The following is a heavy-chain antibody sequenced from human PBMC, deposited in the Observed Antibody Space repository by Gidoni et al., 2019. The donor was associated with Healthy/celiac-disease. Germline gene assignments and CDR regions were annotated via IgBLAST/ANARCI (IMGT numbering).Heavy chain of an antibody. D-gene: IGHD3-3*01. Sequence: QVQLVQSGAEVKKPGSSVKVSCKASGGTFSSYAISWVRQAPGQGLEWMGGIIPIFGTANYAQKFQGRVTITADESTSTAYMELSSLRSEDTAVYYCAGGLRFLEWLLAPSMDVWGQGTTVTVSS. CDR2: IIPIFGTA. V-gene: IGHV1-69*01. J-gene: IGHJ6*02. CDR1: GGTFSSYA. CDR3: AGGLRFLEWLLAPSMDV.